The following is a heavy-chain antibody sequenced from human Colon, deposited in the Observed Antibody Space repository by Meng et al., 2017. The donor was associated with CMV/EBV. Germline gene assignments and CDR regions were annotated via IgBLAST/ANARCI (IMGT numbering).Heavy chain of an antibody. CDR2: INPSGGST. CDR1: GYTFTSYY. CDR3: ARYRSITESGVGLDS. Sequence: ASVKVSCKASGYTFTSYYMHWVRQAPGQGLEWMGIINPSGGSTSYAQKFQGRVTMTRDTSTSTVYMELSSLRSEDTAVYYCARYRSITESGVGLDSWGQGTLVTVSS. V-gene: IGHV1-46*01. J-gene: IGHJ4*02. D-gene: IGHD6-19*01.